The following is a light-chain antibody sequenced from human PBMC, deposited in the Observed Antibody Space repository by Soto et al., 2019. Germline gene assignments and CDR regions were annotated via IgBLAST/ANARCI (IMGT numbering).Light chain of an antibody. CDR3: QQYSTWPWT. CDR1: QSVSSN. CDR2: GTS. V-gene: IGKV3-15*01. Sequence: EIVLTQSPATLSLSPGERATLSCRASQSVSSNLAWYQHKPGQAPRLLIYGTSGRATGIPPTFSGSGSGTEFTLTISALQSEDFAVYYCQQYSTWPWTFGQGTKVDIK. J-gene: IGKJ1*01.